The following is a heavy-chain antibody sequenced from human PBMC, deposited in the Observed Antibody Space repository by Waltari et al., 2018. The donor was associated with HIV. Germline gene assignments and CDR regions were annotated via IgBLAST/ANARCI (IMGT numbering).Heavy chain of an antibody. V-gene: IGHV4-38-2*01. Sequence: QVQLLESRPGLVKPSATLSLTCAVSPFSISSSHSWGWFRQSPGKGLEWIGRVFHSGSTFYKPSFRSRVSISVDTSKNQFSLKLTSVTAADTAVYYCARQPAPDSTWFQIYFDYWGQGTVVTVSS. CDR1: PFSISSSHS. CDR3: ARQPAPDSTWFQIYFDY. CDR2: VFHSGST. J-gene: IGHJ4*02. D-gene: IGHD6-13*01.